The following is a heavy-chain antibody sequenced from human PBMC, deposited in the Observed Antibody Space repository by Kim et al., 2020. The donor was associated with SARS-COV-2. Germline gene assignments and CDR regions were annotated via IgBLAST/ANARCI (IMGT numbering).Heavy chain of an antibody. J-gene: IGHJ4*02. D-gene: IGHD1-26*01. CDR2: ISYDGSNK. CDR1: GFTFNSYG. CDR3: AKSFSGGYFGYDY. V-gene: IGHV3-30*18. Sequence: GGSLRLSCAASGFTFNSYGMHWVRQAPGKGLEWVAVISYDGSNKYYADSVKGRFTISRDNSKNTLYLQMNSLRSEDTAVYYCAKSFSGGYFGYDYWGQGTLVTVSS.